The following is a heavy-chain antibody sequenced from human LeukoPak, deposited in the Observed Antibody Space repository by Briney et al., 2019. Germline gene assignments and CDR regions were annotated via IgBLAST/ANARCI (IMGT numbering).Heavy chain of an antibody. V-gene: IGHV3-15*01. CDR1: GFTFTNAW. CDR3: GSYSYFYFDY. D-gene: IGHD3-16*01. CDR2: IKSKTDGGTT. J-gene: IGHJ4*02. Sequence: GGSLRLSCAASGFTFTNAWISWVRQAPGKGLEWVGRIKSKTDGGTTNYAAPVKGRFTISRDDSKNTLYLQMNSLKTEDTAVYYCGSYSYFYFDYWGQGTLVTVSS.